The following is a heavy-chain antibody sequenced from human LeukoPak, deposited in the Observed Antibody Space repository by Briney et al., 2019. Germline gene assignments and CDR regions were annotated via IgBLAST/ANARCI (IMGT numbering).Heavy chain of an antibody. CDR2: IYYSGST. Sequence: PSETLSLTCTVPGGSISSGDYYCSWIRQPPGKGLEWIGYIYYSGSTYYNPSLKRRVTISIDTSKNQFSLKLSSVTAADTAVYYCARVGAPYYFDYWGQGTLVTVSS. V-gene: IGHV4-30-4*08. J-gene: IGHJ4*02. CDR1: GGSISSGDYY. CDR3: ARVGAPYYFDY.